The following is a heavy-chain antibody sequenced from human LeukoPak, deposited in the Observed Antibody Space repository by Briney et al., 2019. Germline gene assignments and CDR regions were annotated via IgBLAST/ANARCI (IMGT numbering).Heavy chain of an antibody. CDR2: INPNSGGT. V-gene: IGHV1-2*02. CDR1: GYTFTGYY. D-gene: IGHD3-10*01. CDR3: ARDRVRITMVRGAKNWFDP. J-gene: IGHJ5*02. Sequence: ASVKVSCKASGYTFTGYYMHWVRQAPGLGLEWMGWINPNSGGTNYAQKFQGRVTMTRDTSISTAYMELSRLRSDDTAVYYCARDRVRITMVRGAKNWFDPWGQGTLVTVSS.